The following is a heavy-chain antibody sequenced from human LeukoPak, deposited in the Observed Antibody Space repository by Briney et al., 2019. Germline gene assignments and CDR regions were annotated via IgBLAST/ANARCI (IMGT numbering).Heavy chain of an antibody. J-gene: IGHJ6*03. V-gene: IGHV1-2*06. CDR3: ARSIAAAGQSYYYYYMDV. D-gene: IGHD6-13*01. Sequence: ASVKVSCKASGYTFTGYYMHWVRQAPGQGLEWMGRINPNSGGTNYAQKFQGRVTITTDESTSTAYMELSSLRSEDTAVYYCARSIAAAGQSYYYYYMDVWGKGTTVTVSS. CDR1: GYTFTGYY. CDR2: INPNSGGT.